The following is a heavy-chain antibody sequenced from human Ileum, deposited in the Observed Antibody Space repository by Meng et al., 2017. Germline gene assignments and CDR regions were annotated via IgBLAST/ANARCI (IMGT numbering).Heavy chain of an antibody. Sequence: GGSLRLSCAASGFTFSSYWMSWVRQAPGKGLEWVANIKQDGSEKYYVDSVKGRFTISRDNAKNSLYLQMNSLRAEDTAVYYCARENYEYVWGSYRRNAFDIWGQGTMVTVSS. CDR3: ARENYEYVWGSYRRNAFDI. V-gene: IGHV3-7*01. CDR1: GFTFSSYW. J-gene: IGHJ3*02. CDR2: IKQDGSEK. D-gene: IGHD3-16*02.